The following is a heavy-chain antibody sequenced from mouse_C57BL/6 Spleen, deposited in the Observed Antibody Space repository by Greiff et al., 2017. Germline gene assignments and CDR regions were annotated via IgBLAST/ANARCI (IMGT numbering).Heavy chain of an antibody. V-gene: IGHV2-2*01. CDR2: LWSGGST. CDR1: GFSLTSYG. J-gene: IGHJ4*01. CDR3: ARPVVATYYYAMDY. D-gene: IGHD1-1*01. Sequence: VQLQQSGPGLVQPSQSLSITCTVSGFSLTSYGVHWVRQSPGKGLEWLGVLWSGGSTDYNAAFISRLSISKDNSKSQVFFKMNSLQADDTAIYYCARPVVATYYYAMDYWGQGTSVTVSS.